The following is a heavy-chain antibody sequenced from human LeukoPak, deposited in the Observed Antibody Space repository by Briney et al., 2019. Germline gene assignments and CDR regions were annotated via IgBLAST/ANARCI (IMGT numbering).Heavy chain of an antibody. V-gene: IGHV1-69*04. Sequence: ASVKVSCKASGGTFSSYAISWVRQAPGQGLEWMGRIIPIFGIANYAQKFQGRVTITADKSTSTAYMELSSLRSEDTAVYYCAGDRPAGWTRLQANEPLDYWGQGTLVTVSS. CDR3: AGDRPAGWTRLQANEPLDY. J-gene: IGHJ4*02. CDR2: IIPIFGIA. D-gene: IGHD5-24*01. CDR1: GGTFSSYA.